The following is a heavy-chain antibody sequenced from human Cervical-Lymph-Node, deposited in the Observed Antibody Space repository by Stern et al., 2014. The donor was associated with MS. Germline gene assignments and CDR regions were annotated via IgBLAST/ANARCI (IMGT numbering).Heavy chain of an antibody. D-gene: IGHD3-22*01. CDR1: GYSFSSYW. V-gene: IGHV5-51*01. J-gene: IGHJ4*02. CDR2: IFPSDSET. CDR3: GREVAMTAGLLGF. Sequence: VQLVQSGAEVKKPGESLKIACKGSGYSFSSYWIAWVRQMPGQGLEWMGMIFPSDSETRYRPSFEGQVTISVDKSTSTAYLHWSSLKASDTARYYCGREVAMTAGLLGFWGQGTQVIVS.